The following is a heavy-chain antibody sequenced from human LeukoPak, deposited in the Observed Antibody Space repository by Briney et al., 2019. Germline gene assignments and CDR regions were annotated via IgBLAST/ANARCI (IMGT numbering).Heavy chain of an antibody. Sequence: GASVKVSCKASGYTFTGYYMHWVRQAPGQGLEWMGWINPNSGGTNYAQKFQGRVTMTRDTSISTAYMELSRLRSDDTAVYYCARDFAHRRVVTTHIGLDPWGQGTLVTVSS. V-gene: IGHV1-2*02. CDR1: GYTFTGYY. CDR2: INPNSGGT. D-gene: IGHD2-21*02. J-gene: IGHJ5*02. CDR3: ARDFAHRRVVTTHIGLDP.